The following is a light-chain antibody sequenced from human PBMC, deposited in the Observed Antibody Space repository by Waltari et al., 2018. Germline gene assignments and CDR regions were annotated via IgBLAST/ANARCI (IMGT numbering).Light chain of an antibody. CDR1: QTVSSIA. J-gene: IGKJ4*01. V-gene: IGKV3-20*01. CDR3: QQYDGTTLT. Sequence: EIVLTQSPGTLSLSPGERATLSCRASQTVSSIALTWYQQKPGQPPRLLIYGTSNRATRIPDRFSGTGSGTDFTLTISRLEPEDFAVYYCQQYDGTTLTFGGGTKVEI. CDR2: GTS.